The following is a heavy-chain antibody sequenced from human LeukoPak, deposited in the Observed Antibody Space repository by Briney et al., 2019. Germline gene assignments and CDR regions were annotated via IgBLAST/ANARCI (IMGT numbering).Heavy chain of an antibody. V-gene: IGHV3-23*01. CDR1: GFTFDDYT. CDR3: AKVYYDSSGYNSGYFDY. J-gene: IGHJ4*02. D-gene: IGHD3-22*01. Sequence: GGSLRLSCAASGFTFDDYTMHWVRQAPGKGLEWVSAISGSGGSTYYADSVKGRFTISRDNSKNTLYLQMNSLRAEDTAVYYCAKVYYDSSGYNSGYFDYWGQGTLVTVSS. CDR2: ISGSGGST.